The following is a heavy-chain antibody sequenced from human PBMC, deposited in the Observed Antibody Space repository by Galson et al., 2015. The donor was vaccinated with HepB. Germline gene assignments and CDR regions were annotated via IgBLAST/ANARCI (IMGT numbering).Heavy chain of an antibody. J-gene: IGHJ3*02. D-gene: IGHD1-26*01. V-gene: IGHV4-61*01. CDR1: DDSVNSDSYF. Sequence: QVQLQESGPGLVKPSETLSLTCTVSDDSVNSDSYFWSWIRQPPGKGLEWIGYIYYSGSTSYNPSLKSRVTISVDTSKNQFSLKLSSVTAADTALYYCAGFLVGSTSLDAFDIWGQGTMVTVSS. CDR3: AGFLVGSTSLDAFDI. CDR2: IYYSGST.